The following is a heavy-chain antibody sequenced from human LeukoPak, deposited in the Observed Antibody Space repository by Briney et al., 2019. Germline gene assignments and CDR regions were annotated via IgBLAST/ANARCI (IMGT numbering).Heavy chain of an antibody. D-gene: IGHD3-3*01. Sequence: SGGSLRLSCAASGFTFTSFAMHWVRQAPGKGLEWVAFISYDGSNRYCGDSVKGRFTISRDNSKNTLYLQMNSLRAEDTAVYYCARVLIHDTEWGYWGQGTLVTVSS. V-gene: IGHV3-30-3*01. J-gene: IGHJ4*02. CDR2: ISYDGSNR. CDR1: GFTFTSFA. CDR3: ARVLIHDTEWGY.